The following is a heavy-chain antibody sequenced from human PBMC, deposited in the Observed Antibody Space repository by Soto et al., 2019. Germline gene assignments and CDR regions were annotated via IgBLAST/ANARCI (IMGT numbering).Heavy chain of an antibody. J-gene: IGHJ6*02. CDR1: GGSITNYY. CDR3: ARHGFGSLHGLVDV. Sequence: QVQLQESGPGLVKPSETLSLTCTVSGGSITNYYCSWFRQPPGKGLEWIGYIQYNGYSAYNLSLKRRVTMSMDTSKTQCALMLESVTATDTAVYYFARHGFGSLHGLVDVWGQGTTVIVSS. V-gene: IGHV4-59*08. CDR2: IQYNGYS. D-gene: IGHD3-10*01.